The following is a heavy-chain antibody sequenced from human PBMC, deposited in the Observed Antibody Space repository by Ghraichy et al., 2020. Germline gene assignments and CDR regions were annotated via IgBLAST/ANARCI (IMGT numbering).Heavy chain of an antibody. CDR2: IKKDGRET. V-gene: IGHV3-7*03. CDR3: ATGGSCPFDH. Sequence: GESLNISCAASGFTFSRYWMSWVRQAPGKGLEWVANIKKDGRETYYVDSVKGRFTISRDNAENSLYLQMNSLRAEDTALYYCATGGSCPFDHWGQGILLTVSS. J-gene: IGHJ4*02. D-gene: IGHD6-19*01. CDR1: GFTFSRYW.